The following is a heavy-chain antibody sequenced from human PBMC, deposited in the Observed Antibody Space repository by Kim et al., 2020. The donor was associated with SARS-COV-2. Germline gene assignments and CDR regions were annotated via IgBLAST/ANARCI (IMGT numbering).Heavy chain of an antibody. Sequence: GGSLRLSCAASGFTFSNYGMNWVRQAPGKGLEWVSDISSSSSNIFYADSVKGRFTISRDNAKNTLYLQMNSLRVDDTAVYYCARDDFGGEPGQFDHWGQGTLVSVSS. D-gene: IGHD3-16*01. J-gene: IGHJ5*02. V-gene: IGHV3-48*01. CDR1: GFTFSNYG. CDR3: ARDDFGGEPGQFDH. CDR2: ISSSSSNI.